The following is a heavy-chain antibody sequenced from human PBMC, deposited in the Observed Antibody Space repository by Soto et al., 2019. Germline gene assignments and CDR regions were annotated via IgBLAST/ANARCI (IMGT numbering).Heavy chain of an antibody. Sequence: GGSLRLSCAASGFTFSSYAMSWVRQAPGKGLEWVSAISGSGGSTYYTDSVKGRFTISRDSSKNTLYLQMNSLRAEDTAVYYFAKDWYSRRQKYYFDYWAQGTLVTVSS. CDR3: AKDWYSRRQKYYFDY. V-gene: IGHV3-23*01. D-gene: IGHD6-13*01. J-gene: IGHJ4*02. CDR1: GFTFSSYA. CDR2: ISGSGGST.